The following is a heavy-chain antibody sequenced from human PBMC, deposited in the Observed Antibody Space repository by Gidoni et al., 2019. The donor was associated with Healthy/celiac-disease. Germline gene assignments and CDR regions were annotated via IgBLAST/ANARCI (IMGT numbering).Heavy chain of an antibody. CDR3: ARTSSGWGDAFDI. CDR2: INPKSGGT. Sequence: QVHLVQPGAEVNKPGASVTVSFNSSGSTFTGYYMHWVRQAPGQGREWMGWINPKSGGTNNAQKFQGRVTMTRDTSISTAYMELSRLRSDDTAVYYCARTSSGWGDAFDIWGQGTMVTVSS. V-gene: IGHV1-2*02. D-gene: IGHD6-19*01. J-gene: IGHJ3*02. CDR1: GSTFTGYY.